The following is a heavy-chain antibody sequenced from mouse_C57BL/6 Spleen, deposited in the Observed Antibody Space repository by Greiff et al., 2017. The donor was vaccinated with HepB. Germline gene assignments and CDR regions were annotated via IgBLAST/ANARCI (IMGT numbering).Heavy chain of an antibody. CDR1: GYTFTSYW. Sequence: QVQLKQPGAELVKPGASVKLSCKASGYTFTSYWMQWVKQRPGQGLEWIGEIDPSDSYTNYNQKFKGKATLTVDTSSSTAYMQLSSLTSEDSAVYYCARGGNPLNYWGQGTTLTVSS. J-gene: IGHJ2*01. CDR2: IDPSDSYT. V-gene: IGHV1-50*01. D-gene: IGHD2-1*01. CDR3: ARGGNPLNY.